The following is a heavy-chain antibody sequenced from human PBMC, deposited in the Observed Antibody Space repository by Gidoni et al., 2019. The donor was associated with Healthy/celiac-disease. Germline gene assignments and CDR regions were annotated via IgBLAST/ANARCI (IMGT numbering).Heavy chain of an antibody. CDR1: GFTFSNAW. Sequence: EVQLVESGGGLVKPGGSLRLSCAASGFTFSNAWMSWVRQAPGKGLEWVGRIKSKTDGGTTDYAAPVKGRFTISRDDSKNTLYLQMNSLKTEDTAVYYCTTDLAYGYYDSSGYYYWGQGFDYWGQGTLVTVSS. CDR2: IKSKTDGGTT. CDR3: TTDLAYGYYDSSGYYYWGQGFDY. D-gene: IGHD3-22*01. J-gene: IGHJ4*02. V-gene: IGHV3-15*01.